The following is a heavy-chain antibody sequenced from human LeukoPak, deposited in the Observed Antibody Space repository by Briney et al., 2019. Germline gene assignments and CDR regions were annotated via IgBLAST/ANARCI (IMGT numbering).Heavy chain of an antibody. D-gene: IGHD2-2*01. CDR1: GDSFTSYW. CDR3: ARRYCSSTSCQYYFDY. CDR2: IYPGDSDT. J-gene: IGHJ4*02. V-gene: IGHV5-51*01. Sequence: GESLKISCKGSGDSFTSYWIGWVRQMPGKGLEWMGIIYPGDSDTRYSPSFQGQVTISADKSLSTAYLQWSSLKASDTAMYYCARRYCSSTSCQYYFDYWGQGTLVTVSS.